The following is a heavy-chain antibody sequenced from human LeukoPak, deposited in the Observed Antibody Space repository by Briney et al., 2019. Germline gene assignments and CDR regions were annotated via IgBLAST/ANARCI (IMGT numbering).Heavy chain of an antibody. Sequence: SETLSLTCTVSGGSISSHYWSWIRQPPGKGLEWIGYIYYSGSTNYNPSLKSRVTISVDTSKNQFSLKLSSVTAADTAVYYCASTRSDYYDSSGYYLEAFDIWGQGTMVTVSS. CDR3: ASTRSDYYDSSGYYLEAFDI. D-gene: IGHD3-22*01. V-gene: IGHV4-59*11. J-gene: IGHJ3*02. CDR2: IYYSGST. CDR1: GGSISSHY.